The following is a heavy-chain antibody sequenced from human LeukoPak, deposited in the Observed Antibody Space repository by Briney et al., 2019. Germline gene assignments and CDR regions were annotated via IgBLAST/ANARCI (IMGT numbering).Heavy chain of an antibody. Sequence: PGGSLRLSCAASGFTFDDYAMQWVRQAPGKGLEWVSLISGDGDSTYYADSVKGRFTISRDNSKNSLYLQMNSLRTEDTALFYCAKDKYSYGYNFDYWGQGTLVTVSS. D-gene: IGHD5-18*01. J-gene: IGHJ4*02. CDR3: AKDKYSYGYNFDY. CDR1: GFTFDDYA. CDR2: ISGDGDST. V-gene: IGHV3-43*02.